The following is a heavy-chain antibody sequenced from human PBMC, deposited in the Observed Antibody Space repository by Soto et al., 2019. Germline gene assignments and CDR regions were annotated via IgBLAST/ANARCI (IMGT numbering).Heavy chain of an antibody. J-gene: IGHJ5*02. D-gene: IGHD5-18*01. CDR2: IYYSGST. CDR3: ASQSEATATVTRLWLDT. V-gene: IGHV4-39*01. Sequence: SETLSLTCTVSGGSISSSSYYWGWIRQPPGKGLEWIGSIYYSGSTYSNPSLKRRVPWSVDTSTKPSSKKLSSVTAADTAAYSCASQSEATATVTRLWLDTWGQGPLVTVSS. CDR1: GGSISSSSYY.